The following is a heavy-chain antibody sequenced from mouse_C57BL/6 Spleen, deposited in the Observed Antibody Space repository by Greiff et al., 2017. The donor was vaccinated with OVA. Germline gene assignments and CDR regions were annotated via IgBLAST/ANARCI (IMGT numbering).Heavy chain of an antibody. CDR3: ASSNYGYDWFAY. Sequence: QVQLQQPGTELVKPGASVKLSCKASGYTFTSYWMHWVQQRPGQGLEWIGNINPSNGGTNYNEKFKSKATLTVDKSSSTVYMQLSSLTSEDSAVYCCASSNYGYDWFAYWGQGTLVTVSA. V-gene: IGHV1-53*01. CDR2: INPSNGGT. J-gene: IGHJ3*01. CDR1: GYTFTSYW. D-gene: IGHD2-2*01.